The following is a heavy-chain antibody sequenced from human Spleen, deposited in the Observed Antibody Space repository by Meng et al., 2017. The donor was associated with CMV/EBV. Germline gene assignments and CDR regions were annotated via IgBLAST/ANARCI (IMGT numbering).Heavy chain of an antibody. CDR1: GASVSSDTHY. CDR3: ARDSFTDSSGYYDAFDI. V-gene: IGHV4-61*01. J-gene: IGHJ3*02. Sequence: SETLSLTCTVSGASVSSDTHYWSWIRQPPGKGLEWIGYIYHSGITTYNPSLKSRVTISVDTSKNQFFLKVNSVTAADTAVYYCARDSFTDSSGYYDAFDIWGQGTMVTVSS. CDR2: IYHSGIT. D-gene: IGHD3-22*01.